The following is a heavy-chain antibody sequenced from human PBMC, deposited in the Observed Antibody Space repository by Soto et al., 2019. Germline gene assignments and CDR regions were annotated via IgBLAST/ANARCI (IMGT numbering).Heavy chain of an antibody. J-gene: IGHJ5*02. V-gene: IGHV3-48*03. Sequence: EVQLVESGGGLVQPGGSLRLSCAASGFTFSSYEMNWVRQAQAKGLEWVSNISSSGSTIYYADSVKGRFTISRDNAKNSLYLRMNSLRAEDTAVYYCARERRYSSGLGSYNWFDPWGQGTLVTVSS. D-gene: IGHD6-19*01. CDR1: GFTFSSYE. CDR3: ARERRYSSGLGSYNWFDP. CDR2: ISSSGSTI.